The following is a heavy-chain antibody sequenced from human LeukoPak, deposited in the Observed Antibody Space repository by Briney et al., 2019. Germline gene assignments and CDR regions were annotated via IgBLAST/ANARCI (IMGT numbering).Heavy chain of an antibody. Sequence: SETLSLTCTVSGYSISSGYYWGWIRQPPGKGLEWIGSIYHSGSTYYNPSLKSRVTISVDTSKNQFSLKLSSVTAADTAVYFCVAYFSGYPRIQYWGQGTLVAVSS. CDR2: IYHSGST. CDR1: GYSISSGYY. J-gene: IGHJ4*02. D-gene: IGHD5-12*01. CDR3: VAYFSGYPRIQY. V-gene: IGHV4-38-2*02.